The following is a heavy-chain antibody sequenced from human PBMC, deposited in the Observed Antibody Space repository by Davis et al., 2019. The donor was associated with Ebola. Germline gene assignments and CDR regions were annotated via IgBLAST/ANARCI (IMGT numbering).Heavy chain of an antibody. CDR2: ISGSGGST. Sequence: GESLKISCAASGFTFSSYAMSWVRQAPGKGLEWVSAISGSGGSTYYADSVKGRFTISRDNSKNTLYLQMNSLRAEDTAVYYCARATANNWFDPWGQGTLVTVSS. V-gene: IGHV3-23*01. J-gene: IGHJ5*02. D-gene: IGHD4-17*01. CDR1: GFTFSSYA. CDR3: ARATANNWFDP.